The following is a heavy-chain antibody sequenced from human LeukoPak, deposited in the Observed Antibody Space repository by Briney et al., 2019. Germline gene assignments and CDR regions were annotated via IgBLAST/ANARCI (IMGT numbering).Heavy chain of an antibody. V-gene: IGHV3-30*03. CDR1: GFTFSSHG. Sequence: PGWSLRLSCAVSGFTFSSHGMYWVRQAPGKGLEWVAVIAFDGSNQNYADPVEGRFTISRDNAKNSLYLQMNSLRAEDTAVYYCARETTTIFGVVPYYFDYWGQGTLVTVSS. CDR2: IAFDGSNQ. CDR3: ARETTTIFGVVPYYFDY. D-gene: IGHD3-3*01. J-gene: IGHJ4*02.